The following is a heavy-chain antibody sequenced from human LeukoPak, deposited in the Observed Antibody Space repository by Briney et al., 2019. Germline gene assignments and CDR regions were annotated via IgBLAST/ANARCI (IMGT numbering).Heavy chain of an antibody. CDR1: GFTFDDYA. CDR2: ISAADGDNT. D-gene: IGHD3-22*01. CDR3: AKFKGHYYYDSSGYCDN. Sequence: GGSLRLSCAASGFTFDDYAMHWVRQVPGKGLEWVSVISAADGDNTYYADSVKGRFSISRDNSNYTLHLQMNSLRAEDTAVFYCAKFKGHYYYDSSGYCDNWGQGTLVTVSS. J-gene: IGHJ4*02. V-gene: IGHV3-23*01.